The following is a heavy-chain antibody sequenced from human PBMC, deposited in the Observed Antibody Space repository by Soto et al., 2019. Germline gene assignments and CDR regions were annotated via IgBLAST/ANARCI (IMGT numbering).Heavy chain of an antibody. CDR1: GGSISSGGYY. V-gene: IGHV4-31*03. Sequence: QVQLQESGPGLVKPSQTLSLTCTVSGGSISSGGYYWSWIRQHPGKGLEWIGYIYYSGSTYYNPSRQSRVTISVDTSKNQFSLKLSSVTAADTAVYYCARVGCYDGSGYNAFHIWGQGTMVTVSS. J-gene: IGHJ3*02. CDR3: ARVGCYDGSGYNAFHI. D-gene: IGHD3-22*01. CDR2: IYYSGST.